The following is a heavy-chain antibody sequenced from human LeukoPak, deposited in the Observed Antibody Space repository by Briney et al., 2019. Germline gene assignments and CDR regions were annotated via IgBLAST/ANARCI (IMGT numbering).Heavy chain of an antibody. J-gene: IGHJ4*02. CDR1: GFTFNSYG. V-gene: IGHV3-30*02. Sequence: GGSLRLSCAASGFTFNSYGMHWVRQAPGKGLEWVAFIRYDGSNKYYADSVKGRFTISRDNSKNTLYLQMNSLRAEDTAVYYCAKDRSYVWGSYDYWGQGTLVTVSS. CDR2: IRYDGSNK. CDR3: AKDRSYVWGSYDY. D-gene: IGHD3-16*01.